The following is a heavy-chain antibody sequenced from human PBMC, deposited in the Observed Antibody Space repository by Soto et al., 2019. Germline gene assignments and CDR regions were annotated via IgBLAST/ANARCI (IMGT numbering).Heavy chain of an antibody. CDR3: ARRLTVVPLAFDL. J-gene: IGHJ3*01. CDR2: IYWNDDT. D-gene: IGHD3-10*01. Sequence: GXGPALVRPTQTLTLTCTFSGFSLTTSGVGVGWIRQPPGKALEGLALIYWNDDTRYSPSLKNRVTITTDTSKNQVVLTMTDMDPVDTATYYCARRLTVVPLAFDLWGQGTMVTVSS. CDR1: GFSLTTSGVG. V-gene: IGHV2-5*01.